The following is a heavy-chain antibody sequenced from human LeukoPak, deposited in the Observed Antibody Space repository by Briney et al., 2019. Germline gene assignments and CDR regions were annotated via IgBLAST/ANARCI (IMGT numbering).Heavy chain of an antibody. D-gene: IGHD6-6*01. Sequence: GRSLRLSCAASGFTFSSYAMHWVRQAPGKGLEWVAVISYDGSNKYYADSVKGRFTISRDNSKNTLYLQMNSLTAEDTAVYYCARESFAARWDWGQGTLVTVSS. V-gene: IGHV3-30*04. CDR2: ISYDGSNK. CDR3: ARESFAARWD. J-gene: IGHJ4*02. CDR1: GFTFSSYA.